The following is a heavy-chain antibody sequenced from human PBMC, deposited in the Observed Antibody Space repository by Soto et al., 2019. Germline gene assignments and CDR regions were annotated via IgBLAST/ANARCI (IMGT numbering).Heavy chain of an antibody. D-gene: IGHD3-16*01. V-gene: IGHV2-5*02. CDR1: GFSFSADGVG. Sequence: QITLKESGPTLVKPTQTLTLTCIFSGFSFSADGVGVGWIRQPPGKALEWLALIYWDDDTRYRPSLKSRLTITKHSSKHXVDLTMTNMDPLDTATYYCAHAFGGTSWPNDAFDVWGQGTVVTVSS. J-gene: IGHJ3*01. CDR3: AHAFGGTSWPNDAFDV. CDR2: IYWDDDT.